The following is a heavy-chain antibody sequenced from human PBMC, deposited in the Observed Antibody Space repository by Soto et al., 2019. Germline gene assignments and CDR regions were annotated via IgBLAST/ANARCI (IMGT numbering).Heavy chain of an antibody. CDR1: GFTFSNYA. D-gene: IGHD6-13*01. V-gene: IGHV3-23*01. Sequence: GGSLRLSCAASGFTFSNYAVTWVRQAPGKGLEWVSTISGSGGSTYYADSVKGRSTISRDNSKNTLYLQMNSLRAEDTAVYYCAKDQGSSWYEIDYWGQGTLVTVSP. J-gene: IGHJ4*02. CDR2: ISGSGGST. CDR3: AKDQGSSWYEIDY.